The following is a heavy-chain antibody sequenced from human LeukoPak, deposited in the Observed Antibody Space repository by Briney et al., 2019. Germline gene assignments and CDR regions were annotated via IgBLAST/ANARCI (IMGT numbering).Heavy chain of an antibody. Sequence: PGRSLRLSCAASGFTFDDYAMHWVRQAPGKGLEWVSGISWNSGSIGYADSVKGRFTISRDNAKNSLYLQMNSLRAEDTALYYCAKDIPYSSGWSVYDAFDIWGQVTMVTVSS. CDR2: ISWNSGSI. V-gene: IGHV3-9*01. J-gene: IGHJ3*02. CDR3: AKDIPYSSGWSVYDAFDI. D-gene: IGHD6-19*01. CDR1: GFTFDDYA.